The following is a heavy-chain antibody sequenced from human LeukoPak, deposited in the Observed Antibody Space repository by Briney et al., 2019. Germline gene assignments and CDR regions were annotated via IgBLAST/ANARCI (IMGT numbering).Heavy chain of an antibody. CDR2: IIPIFGTA. CDR3: ARAIAAASYYYYMDV. V-gene: IGHV1-69*01. CDR1: GGTFSSYA. Sequence: SVKVFCKASGGTFSSYAISWVRQAPGQGLEWMGGIIPIFGTANYAQKFQGRVTITADESTSTAYMELSSLRSEDTAAYYCARAIAAASYYYYMDVWGKGTTVTVSS. D-gene: IGHD6-6*01. J-gene: IGHJ6*03.